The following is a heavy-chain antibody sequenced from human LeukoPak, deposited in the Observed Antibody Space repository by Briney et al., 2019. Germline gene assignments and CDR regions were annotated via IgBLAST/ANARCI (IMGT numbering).Heavy chain of an antibody. CDR1: GGTFSSYA. V-gene: IGHV1-69*05. D-gene: IGHD1-26*01. Sequence: RASVKVSCKAPGGTFSSYAISWVRQAPGQGLEWMGGIIPIFGTANYAQKFQGRVTITTDESTSTAYMELSSLRSEDTAVYYCARGSGSYYGGPFDYWGQGTLVTVSS. CDR2: IIPIFGTA. CDR3: ARGSGSYYGGPFDY. J-gene: IGHJ4*02.